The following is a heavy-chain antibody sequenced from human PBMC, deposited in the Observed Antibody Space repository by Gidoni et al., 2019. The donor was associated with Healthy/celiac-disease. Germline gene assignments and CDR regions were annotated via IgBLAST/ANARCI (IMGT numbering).Heavy chain of an antibody. CDR3: AREQTTAEYYFDY. D-gene: IGHD4-4*01. Sequence: EVQLVESGGGLVKPGGSLRLSCAASGFTFSSYSMNWVRQAPGKGLEWVSSISSSSSYIYYADSVKGRFTISRDNAKNSLYLQMNSLRAEDTAVYYCAREQTTAEYYFDYWGQGTLVTVSS. V-gene: IGHV3-21*01. CDR2: ISSSSSYI. CDR1: GFTFSSYS. J-gene: IGHJ4*02.